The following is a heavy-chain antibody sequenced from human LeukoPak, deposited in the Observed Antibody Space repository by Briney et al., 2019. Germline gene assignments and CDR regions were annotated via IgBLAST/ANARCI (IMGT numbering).Heavy chain of an antibody. Sequence: ASVKVSCKASGYTFTGYYMHWVRQAPGQGLEWMGWINPNSGGTNYAQKFQGRVTMTRDTSISTAYMELSRLRSDDTAVCYCARGDYRDYLRPFDYWGQGTLVTVSS. D-gene: IGHD4-17*01. CDR2: INPNSGGT. CDR1: GYTFTGYY. V-gene: IGHV1-2*02. CDR3: ARGDYRDYLRPFDY. J-gene: IGHJ4*02.